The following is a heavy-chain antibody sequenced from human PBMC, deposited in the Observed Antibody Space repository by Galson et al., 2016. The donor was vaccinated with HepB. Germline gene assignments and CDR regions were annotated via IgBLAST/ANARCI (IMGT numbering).Heavy chain of an antibody. CDR1: GFTFSDYV. V-gene: IGHV3-23*01. J-gene: IGHJ4*02. Sequence: SLRLSCAASGFTFSDYVMTWVRQAPGKGLKWVSSISGSGRSTDYADSVKGRFTISRDYSKNTVYMQINSPKAEVTAVYYCAKAGEWGGYRFYFDYWGQGTLATVSS. CDR2: ISGSGRST. D-gene: IGHD5-12*01. CDR3: AKAGEWGGYRFYFDY.